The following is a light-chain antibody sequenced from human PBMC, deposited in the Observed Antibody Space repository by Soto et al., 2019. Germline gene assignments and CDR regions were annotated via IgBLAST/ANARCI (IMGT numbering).Light chain of an antibody. CDR2: GAS. V-gene: IGKV3-15*01. CDR3: QNYNYWPPAT. Sequence: EIVRTQSPATLSVSPGERATLSCRASQSVSSNLAWYQQKPGQAPRLLIYGASTRATGIPARFSGSGSGTEFTLTISSLQSEDSAVYYCQNYNYWPPATFGGGTKVDIK. CDR1: QSVSSN. J-gene: IGKJ4*01.